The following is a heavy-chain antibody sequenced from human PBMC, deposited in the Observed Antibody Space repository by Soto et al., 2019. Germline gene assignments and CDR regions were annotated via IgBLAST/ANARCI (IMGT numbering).Heavy chain of an antibody. CDR3: ARDTYYYDSSGYPNDYYYGMDV. CDR1: GYTFTSYG. D-gene: IGHD3-22*01. J-gene: IGHJ6*02. CDR2: ISAYNGNT. V-gene: IGHV1-18*01. Sequence: QVQLVQSGAEVKKPGASVKVSCKASGYTFTSYGISWVRQAPGQGLEWMGWISAYNGNTNYAQKLQGRVTMTTDTSTSTAYMELRSLRSDDTAVYYCARDTYYYDSSGYPNDYYYGMDVWGQGTTVTVSS.